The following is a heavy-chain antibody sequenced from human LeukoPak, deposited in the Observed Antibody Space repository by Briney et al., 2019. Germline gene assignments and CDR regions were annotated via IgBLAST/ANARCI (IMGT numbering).Heavy chain of an antibody. J-gene: IGHJ5*02. CDR3: ARDARYYDSTGYSSSYFDP. CDR2: IYYSGST. V-gene: IGHV4-39*07. Sequence: SETLSLTCTVSGGSISSSSYYWGWIRQPPGKGLEWIGSIYYSGSTYYNPSLKSRVTISVDTSKNQFSLKLSSVTAADTAVYYCARDARYYDSTGYSSSYFDPWGQGTLVTVSS. CDR1: GGSISSSSYY. D-gene: IGHD3-22*01.